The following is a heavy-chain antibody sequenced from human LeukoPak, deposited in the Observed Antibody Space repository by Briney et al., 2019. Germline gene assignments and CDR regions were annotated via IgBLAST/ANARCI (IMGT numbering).Heavy chain of an antibody. V-gene: IGHV5-51*01. D-gene: IGHD3-22*01. CDR3: ARIHRSTVTQTYYYDSGAFDY. CDR2: IYPGDSDT. J-gene: IGHJ4*02. CDR1: GYSFTSYW. Sequence: GESLKISCKGSGYSFTSYWIGWVRQMPGKGLEWMGIIYPGDSDTRYSPSFQGQVTISADKSISTAYLQWSSLKASDTAMYYRARIHRSTVTQTYYYDSGAFDYWGQGTLVTVSS.